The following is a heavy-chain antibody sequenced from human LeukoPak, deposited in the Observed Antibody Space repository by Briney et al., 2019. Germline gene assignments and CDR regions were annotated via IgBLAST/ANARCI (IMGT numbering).Heavy chain of an antibody. CDR3: ARRGSPGGYYFDY. Sequence: SETLSLTCTVSGGSISSGSYYWSWIRQPAGKGLEWIGRIYTSGSTNYNPSLKSRVTISVDTSKNQFSLKLSSVTAADTAVYYCARRGSPGGYYFDYWGQGTLVTVSS. D-gene: IGHD1-26*01. CDR2: IYTSGST. V-gene: IGHV4-61*02. CDR1: GGSISSGSYY. J-gene: IGHJ4*02.